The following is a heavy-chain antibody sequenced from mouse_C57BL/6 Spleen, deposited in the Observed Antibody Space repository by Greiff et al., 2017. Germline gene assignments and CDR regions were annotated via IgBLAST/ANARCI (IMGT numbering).Heavy chain of an antibody. V-gene: IGHV1-82*01. D-gene: IGHD1-1*01. CDR2: IYPGDGDT. J-gene: IGHJ3*01. Sequence: QVQLQQSGPELVKPGASVKISCKASGYAFSSSWMNWVKQRPGKGLEWIGRIYPGDGDTNYNGKFKGKATLTADKSSSTAYLQLSSLTSEDSAVYFCAREGITTSSRFAYWGQGTLVTVSA. CDR3: AREGITTSSRFAY. CDR1: GYAFSSSW.